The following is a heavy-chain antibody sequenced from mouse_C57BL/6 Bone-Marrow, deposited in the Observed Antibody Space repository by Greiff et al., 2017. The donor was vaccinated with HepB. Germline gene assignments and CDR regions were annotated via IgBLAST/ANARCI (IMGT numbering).Heavy chain of an antibody. CDR1: GYTFTSYW. J-gene: IGHJ1*03. Sequence: VQLQQPGAELVKPGASVKLSCKASGYTFTSYWMQWVKQRPGQGLEWIGEIDPSDSYTNYNKKFKGKATLTVDTSSSTAYMQLSSLTSEDSAVYYCARWKWLRREGYFDVWGTGTTVTVSS. CDR2: IDPSDSYT. D-gene: IGHD2-2*01. CDR3: ARWKWLRREGYFDV. V-gene: IGHV1-50*01.